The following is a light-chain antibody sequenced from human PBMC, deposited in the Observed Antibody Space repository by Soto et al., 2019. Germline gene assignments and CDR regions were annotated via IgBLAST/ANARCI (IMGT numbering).Light chain of an antibody. CDR3: QQYNSYPLT. Sequence: DIQMTQSPSTLSASVGDRVTIPCRASQSISSWLAWYQQKPGKAPNLLIYKASSLESGVPSRFSGSGSGTESTLNISSLQPDDLATYYCQQYNSYPLTFGGGTKVEIK. J-gene: IGKJ4*01. CDR1: QSISSW. V-gene: IGKV1-5*03. CDR2: KAS.